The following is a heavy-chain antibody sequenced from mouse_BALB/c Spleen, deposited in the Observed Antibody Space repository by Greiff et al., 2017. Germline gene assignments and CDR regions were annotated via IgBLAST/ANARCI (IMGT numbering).Heavy chain of an antibody. CDR3: ARGYGAY. CDR1: GFTFSSYA. Sequence: EVMLVESGGGLVKPGGSLKLSCAASGFTFSSYAMSWVRQTPEKRLEWVASISSGGSTYYPDSVKGRFTISRDNARNILYLQMSSLRSEDTAMYYCARGYGAYWGQGTLVTVSA. V-gene: IGHV5-6-5*01. J-gene: IGHJ3*01. D-gene: IGHD1-2*01. CDR2: ISSGGST.